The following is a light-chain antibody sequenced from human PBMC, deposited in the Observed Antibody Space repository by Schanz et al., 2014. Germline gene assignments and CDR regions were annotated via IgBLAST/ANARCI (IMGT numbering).Light chain of an antibody. V-gene: IGLV2-8*01. CDR3: SSYGGSNFVV. J-gene: IGLJ2*01. CDR2: EVT. CDR1: NSDVGAYNY. Sequence: QSVLTQPASVSGSPGQSITISCTGTNSDVGAYNYVSWYQQHPGKAPKLMIYEVTKRPSGVPDRFSGSKSGNTASLTVSGLQAEDEADYYCSSYGGSNFVVFGGGTKLTVL.